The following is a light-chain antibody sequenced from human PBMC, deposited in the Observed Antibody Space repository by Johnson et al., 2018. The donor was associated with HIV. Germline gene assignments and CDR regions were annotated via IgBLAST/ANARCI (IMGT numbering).Light chain of an antibody. CDR3: GTWDSSLSAGV. CDR1: SSNVGNNV. Sequence: QAVLTQPPSVSAAPGQKVTISCSGSSSNVGNNVVSWYQQLPGTAPKVLIYEDNKRPSGIPDRFSGSKSGTSATLGITGLPTGDEADYYCGTWDSSLSAGVFGTGTKVTVL. CDR2: EDN. J-gene: IGLJ1*01. V-gene: IGLV1-51*02.